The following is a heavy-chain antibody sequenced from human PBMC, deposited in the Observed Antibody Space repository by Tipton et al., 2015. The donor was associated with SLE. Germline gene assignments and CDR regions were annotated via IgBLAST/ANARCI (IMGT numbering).Heavy chain of an antibody. V-gene: IGHV4-34*01. CDR2: VYYSGNT. CDR1: GGSFSGYY. CDR3: ARETSWVDY. Sequence: TLSLTCAVYGGSFSGYYWSWIRQPPGKGLEWIGSVYYSGNTHYNPSLKSRVTISVDTSKNQFSLKLTSLTAADTAVYYCARETSWVDYWGQGTLVTVSS. D-gene: IGHD7-27*01. J-gene: IGHJ4*02.